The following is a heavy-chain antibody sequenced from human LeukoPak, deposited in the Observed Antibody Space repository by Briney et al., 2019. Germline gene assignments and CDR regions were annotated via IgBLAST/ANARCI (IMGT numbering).Heavy chain of an antibody. Sequence: SVKVSCKASGGTFSNYAISWVRQAPGQGLEWMGGIIPIFGTANYAQKFQGRVTMTRDTSTSTVYMELSSLRSEDTAVYYCAKDRYDYVWGSYRPLYGMDVWGQGTTVTVSS. D-gene: IGHD3-16*02. CDR3: AKDRYDYVWGSYRPLYGMDV. CDR1: GGTFSNYA. J-gene: IGHJ6*02. V-gene: IGHV1-69*05. CDR2: IIPIFGTA.